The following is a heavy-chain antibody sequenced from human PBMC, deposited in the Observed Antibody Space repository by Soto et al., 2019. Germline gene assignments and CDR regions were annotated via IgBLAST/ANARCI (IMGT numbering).Heavy chain of an antibody. V-gene: IGHV4-34*01. Sequence: SETLSLTCAVYGGSFSGYYWSWIRQPPGKGLEWIGEINHSGSTNYNPSLKSRVTISVDTSKNQFSLKLSSVTAADTAVYYCARLGVVIMEWFDPWGQGTLVTVSS. CDR1: GGSFSGYY. D-gene: IGHD3-3*01. CDR2: INHSGST. CDR3: ARLGVVIMEWFDP. J-gene: IGHJ5*02.